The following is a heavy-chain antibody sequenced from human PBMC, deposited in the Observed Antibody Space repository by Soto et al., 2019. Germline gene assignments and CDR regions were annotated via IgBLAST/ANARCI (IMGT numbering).Heavy chain of an antibody. J-gene: IGHJ4*02. D-gene: IGHD6-19*01. CDR3: ATTSTGVAVAGTEFDY. CDR2: ISGSGGST. V-gene: IGHV3-23*01. Sequence: TGGSLRLSCAASGFKFSSYSVSCVRQAPGKGLEWVSAISGSGGSTYYADSVKGRFTISRDNSKNTLYLQMNSLRAEDTAVYYCATTSTGVAVAGTEFDYWGQGTLVTVS. CDR1: GFKFSSYS.